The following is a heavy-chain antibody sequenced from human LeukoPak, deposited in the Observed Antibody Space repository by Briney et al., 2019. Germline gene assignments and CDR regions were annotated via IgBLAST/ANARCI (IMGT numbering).Heavy chain of an antibody. Sequence: ASVKVSCKASGYTFTSYYMHWVRQAPGQGLEWMGIINPSGGSTSYAQKFQGRVTMTRDTSTSTVYMELSSLRSEDTAVYYCAKDGMVRGVIPYYFDYWGQGTLVTVSS. J-gene: IGHJ4*02. V-gene: IGHV1-46*01. D-gene: IGHD3-10*01. CDR1: GYTFTSYY. CDR3: AKDGMVRGVIPYYFDY. CDR2: INPSGGST.